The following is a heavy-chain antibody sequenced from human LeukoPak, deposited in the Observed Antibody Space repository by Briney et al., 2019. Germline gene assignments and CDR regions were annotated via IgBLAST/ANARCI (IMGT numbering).Heavy chain of an antibody. D-gene: IGHD3-16*01. J-gene: IGHJ4*02. CDR2: ISAYNGNT. Sequence: GASVKVSCKASGYTFTSYGISWVRQAPGQGLEWMGWISAYNGNTNYAQKLQGRVTITTDTSTSTAYMELRSLRSDDTAVYYCARVPEGLGVLLMNFDYWGQGTLVTVSS. V-gene: IGHV1-18*01. CDR1: GYTFTSYG. CDR3: ARVPEGLGVLLMNFDY.